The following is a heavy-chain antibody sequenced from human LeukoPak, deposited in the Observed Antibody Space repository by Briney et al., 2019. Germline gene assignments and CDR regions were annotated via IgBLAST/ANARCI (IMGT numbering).Heavy chain of an antibody. J-gene: IGHJ4*02. Sequence: GGSLRLSCAASGFTFSSYSMNWVRQAPGKGLEWVSSISSSSSYIYYADSVQGRFTISRDNAKNSLYLQMNSLRAEDTAVYYCARAKYYYDSSGYFFAYWGQGTLVTVSS. D-gene: IGHD3-22*01. V-gene: IGHV3-21*01. CDR2: ISSSSSYI. CDR1: GFTFSSYS. CDR3: ARAKYYYDSSGYFFAY.